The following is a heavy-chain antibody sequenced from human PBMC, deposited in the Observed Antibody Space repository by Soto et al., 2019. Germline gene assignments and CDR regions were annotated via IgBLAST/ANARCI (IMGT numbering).Heavy chain of an antibody. J-gene: IGHJ4*02. CDR2: FYYSGST. Sequence: PSETLSLTCTVSGGSISSSSYYWGWIRQPPGKGLEWIGSFYYSGSTYYNPSLKSRVTISVDTSKNQFSLKLSSVTAADTAVYYCARHGRAEMATIFPVDYWGQGTLVTVS. V-gene: IGHV4-39*01. CDR3: ARHGRAEMATIFPVDY. CDR1: GGSISSSSYY. D-gene: IGHD5-12*01.